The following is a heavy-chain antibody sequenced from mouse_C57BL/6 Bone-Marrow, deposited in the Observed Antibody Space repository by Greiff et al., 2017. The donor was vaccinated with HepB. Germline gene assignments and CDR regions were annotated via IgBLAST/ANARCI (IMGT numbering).Heavy chain of an antibody. CDR2: IDPSDSYT. Sequence: QVQLQQPGAELVKPGASVKLSCKASGYTFTSYWMQWVKQRPGQGLEWIGEIDPSDSYTNYNQKFKGKATLTVDTSSSTAYMQLSSLTSEDSAVYYCARSKGIYYYGSSSSRFDYWGQGTTLTVSS. D-gene: IGHD1-1*01. CDR1: GYTFTSYW. J-gene: IGHJ2*01. CDR3: ARSKGIYYYGSSSSRFDY. V-gene: IGHV1-50*01.